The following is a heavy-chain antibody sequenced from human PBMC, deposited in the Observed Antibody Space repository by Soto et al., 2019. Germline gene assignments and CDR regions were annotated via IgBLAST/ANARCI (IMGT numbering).Heavy chain of an antibody. J-gene: IGHJ1*01. D-gene: IGHD3-22*01. CDR3: AEVLGVWYYDGSGSTN. V-gene: IGHV1-58*01. Sequence: SVKVSCKASGFTFTSSAVQWVRQARGQRLEWIGCIVVASGNTTYAQKSQERVTITRDMSTSTAYMELSSLRSEDMAVYYCAEVLGVWYYDGSGSTNWG. CDR2: IVVASGNT. CDR1: GFTFTSSA.